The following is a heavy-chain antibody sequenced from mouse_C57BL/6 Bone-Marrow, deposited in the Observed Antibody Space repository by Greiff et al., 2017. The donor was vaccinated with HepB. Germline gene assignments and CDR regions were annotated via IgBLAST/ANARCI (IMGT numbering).Heavy chain of an antibody. D-gene: IGHD1-1*01. V-gene: IGHV1-59*01. J-gene: IGHJ1*03. CDR1: GYTFTSYW. CDR3: AGSRNYYGSVPWYFDV. Sequence: VKLQQPGAELVRPGTSVKLSCKASGYTFTSYWMHWVKQRPGQGLEWIGVIDPSDSYTNYNQKFKGKATLTVDTSPSTAYMQLSSLTSEDSAVYYCAGSRNYYGSVPWYFDVWGTGTTVTVSS. CDR2: IDPSDSYT.